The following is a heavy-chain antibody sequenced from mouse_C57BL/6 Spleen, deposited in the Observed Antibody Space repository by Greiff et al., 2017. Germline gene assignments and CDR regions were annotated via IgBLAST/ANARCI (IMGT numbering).Heavy chain of an antibody. CDR1: GYTFTSYW. CDR2: IDPSDSYT. D-gene: IGHD1-1*01. Sequence: QVHVKQPGAELVMPGASVKLSCKASGYTFTSYWMHWVKQRPGQGLEWIGEIDPSDSYTNYNQKFKGKSTLTVDKSSSTAYMQLSSLTSEDSAVYYCARDGSSPFDVWGTGTTVTVSS. CDR3: ARDGSSPFDV. J-gene: IGHJ1*03. V-gene: IGHV1-69*01.